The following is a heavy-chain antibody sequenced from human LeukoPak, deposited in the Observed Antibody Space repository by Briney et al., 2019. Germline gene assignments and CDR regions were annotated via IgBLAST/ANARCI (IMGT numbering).Heavy chain of an antibody. CDR1: GFTFSSYA. J-gene: IGHJ4*02. D-gene: IGHD4-23*01. V-gene: IGHV3-23*01. Sequence: PGGSLRLSCAASGFTFSSYAMSWVRQAPGKGLEWVSAISGSGGSTYYADSVKGRFTISRDNSKNTLYLQMNSLRAEDTAVYYCARDKDYGGNSAIGYWGQGTLVTVSS. CDR2: ISGSGGST. CDR3: ARDKDYGGNSAIGY.